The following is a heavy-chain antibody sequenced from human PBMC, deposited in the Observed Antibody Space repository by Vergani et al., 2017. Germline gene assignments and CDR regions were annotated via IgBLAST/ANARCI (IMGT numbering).Heavy chain of an antibody. CDR3: GKTQGTVVGTWWFDP. D-gene: IGHD1-7*01. CDR1: TDSVSNTFYY. Sequence: QVQLQESGPGLVKPSETLSLTCTVSTDSVSNTFYYWGWIRQTPGKGLEWIGSIYYSGSTYYNPSLESRVTMSVDTSKSQFSLKLSSVTAADTAVYYCGKTQGTVVGTWWFDPWGQGTPVTVSS. J-gene: IGHJ5*02. CDR2: IYYSGST. V-gene: IGHV4-39*01.